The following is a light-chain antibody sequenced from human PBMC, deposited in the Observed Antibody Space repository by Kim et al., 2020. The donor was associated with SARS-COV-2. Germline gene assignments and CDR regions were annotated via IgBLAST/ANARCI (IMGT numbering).Light chain of an antibody. Sequence: EIVLTQSPATLSLSPGERATLSCGASQSVSSYLAWYQQKPGQAPRLLIYDASNRATGIPARFSGSGSGTDFTLTISSLEPEDSAVYYCQQRSDWPLTFGGGTKVDIK. CDR2: DAS. CDR3: QQRSDWPLT. CDR1: QSVSSY. V-gene: IGKV3-11*01. J-gene: IGKJ4*01.